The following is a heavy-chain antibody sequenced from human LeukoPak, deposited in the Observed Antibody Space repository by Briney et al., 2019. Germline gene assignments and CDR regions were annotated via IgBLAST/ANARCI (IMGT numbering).Heavy chain of an antibody. J-gene: IGHJ4*02. CDR3: ARDVYCSSTSCYLLDS. V-gene: IGHV1-2*02. D-gene: IGHD2-2*01. CDR2: LNPNSGDT. CDR1: GYTFTAYY. Sequence: ASVKVSCKASGYTFTAYYMHWVRQAPEQGLEWMGWLNPNSGDTNYAQKFQGRVAMTRDTSISTAYMELSRLRSDDTAVYYCARDVYCSSTSCYLLDSWGQGALVTVSS.